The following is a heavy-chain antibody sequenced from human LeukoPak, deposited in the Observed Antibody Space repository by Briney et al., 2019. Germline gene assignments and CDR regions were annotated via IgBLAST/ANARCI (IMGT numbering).Heavy chain of an antibody. CDR1: GGPISSYY. J-gene: IGHJ3*02. D-gene: IGHD1-1*01. CDR2: IYTSGST. CDR3: TRVRNSNNWWGAFDI. Sequence: KPSETLSLTCTVSGGPISSYYWSWIRQPPGKGLEWIGYIYTSGSTNYNPSLKSRVTISVDTSKNQFSLKLSSVTAADTAVYYCTRVRNSNNWWGAFDIWGEGTMVSVSS. V-gene: IGHV4-4*09.